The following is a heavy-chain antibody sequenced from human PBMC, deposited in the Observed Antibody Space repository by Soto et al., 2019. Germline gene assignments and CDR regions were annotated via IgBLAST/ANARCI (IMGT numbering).Heavy chain of an antibody. D-gene: IGHD6-13*01. J-gene: IGHJ4*02. CDR1: GFTFSSYA. V-gene: IGHV3-23*01. Sequence: EVQLLESGGGLVQPGGSLRLSCAASGFTFSSYAMSWVRQAPGKGLEWVSAISGSGGSTYYADSVKGRFTISRDNSKNQLYLQMNSLRAEDTAVYYCAKSTLAAAGVPYYFDYWGQGTLVTVSS. CDR3: AKSTLAAAGVPYYFDY. CDR2: ISGSGGST.